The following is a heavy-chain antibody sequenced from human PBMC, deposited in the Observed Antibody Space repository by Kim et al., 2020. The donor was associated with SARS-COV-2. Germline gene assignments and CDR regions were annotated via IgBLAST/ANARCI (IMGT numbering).Heavy chain of an antibody. CDR2: ISYDGSNK. J-gene: IGHJ6*02. D-gene: IGHD5-18*01. CDR3: AKDTNRGYSYGWTYYYYGMDV. CDR1: GFTFSSYA. Sequence: GGSLRLSCAASGFTFSSYAIHWVRQAPGKGLEWVAVISYDGSNKYYADSVKGRFTISRYNSKNTLYLQMNSLRAEDTAVYYCAKDTNRGYSYGWTYYYYGMDVWGQGTTVTVSS. V-gene: IGHV3-30*04.